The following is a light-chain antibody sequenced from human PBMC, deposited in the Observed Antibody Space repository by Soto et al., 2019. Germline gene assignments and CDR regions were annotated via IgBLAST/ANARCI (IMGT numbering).Light chain of an antibody. CDR2: DTS. CDR1: QSVRDNY. J-gene: IGKJ1*01. CDR3: QQYGSSPGT. V-gene: IGKV3-20*01. Sequence: EIVLTQSPGTVSLSPGERATLSCRASQSVRDNYLAWYQQKPGQAPSLLIFDTSRRATGIPDRFTGSGFGTDFALTISRVEPQDIAVYFCQQYGSSPGTFGQGTKVEI.